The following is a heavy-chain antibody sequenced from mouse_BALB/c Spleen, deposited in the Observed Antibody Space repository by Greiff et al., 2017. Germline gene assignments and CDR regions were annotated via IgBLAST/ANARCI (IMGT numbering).Heavy chain of an antibody. Sequence: EVKVEESGGGLVQPGGSRKLSCAASGFTFSSFGMHWVRQAPEKGLEWVAYISSGSSTIYYADTVKGRFTISRDNPKNTLFLQMTSLRSEDTAMYYCARGDYDGAYWGQGTLVTVSA. CDR3: ARGDYDGAY. V-gene: IGHV5-17*02. D-gene: IGHD2-4*01. CDR1: GFTFSSFG. J-gene: IGHJ3*01. CDR2: ISSGSSTI.